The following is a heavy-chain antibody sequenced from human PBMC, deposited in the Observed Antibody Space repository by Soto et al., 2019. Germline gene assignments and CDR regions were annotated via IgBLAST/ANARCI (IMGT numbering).Heavy chain of an antibody. V-gene: IGHV4-61*01. D-gene: IGHD6-19*01. CDR3: ARLATVAGASFDY. J-gene: IGHJ4*02. Sequence: SETMYLTCTVSGGSVNSGSYYWSWIRQPPGQGLEWIGYTYYSGSTNYNPSLKSRVTISVDTSKNQFSLKASSVTAADTAVYYCARLATVAGASFDYWGQGTLVTVSS. CDR1: GGSVNSGSYY. CDR2: TYYSGST.